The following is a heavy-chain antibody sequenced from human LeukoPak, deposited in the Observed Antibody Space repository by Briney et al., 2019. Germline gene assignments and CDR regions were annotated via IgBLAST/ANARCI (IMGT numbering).Heavy chain of an antibody. V-gene: IGHV4-34*01. D-gene: IGHD6-13*01. Sequence: PSETLSLTCAVYGGSFSGYYWSWIRQPPGKGLEWIGEINHSGSTNYNPSLKSRVTISVDTSKNQFSLKLSSVTAADTAVYYCAGGGYTYSSSWYVYWGQGTLVTVSS. J-gene: IGHJ4*02. CDR1: GGSFSGYY. CDR3: AGGGYTYSSSWYVY. CDR2: INHSGST.